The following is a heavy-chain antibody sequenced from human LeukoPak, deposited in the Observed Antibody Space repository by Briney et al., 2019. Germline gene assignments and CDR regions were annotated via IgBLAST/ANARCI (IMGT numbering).Heavy chain of an antibody. CDR2: IYYSGST. V-gene: IGHV4-39*01. J-gene: IGHJ6*02. CDR1: GGSNRSSSYH. CDR3: ASPGYYYDSSGYYYGMDV. Sequence: SETLSLTCTFSGGSNRSSSYHGGGIRQPPGKGLEWIGSIYYSGSTYYNPSLKSRVTISVDTSKTQFSLKLSSVTAADTAVYYCASPGYYYDSSGYYYGMDVWGQGTTVTASS. D-gene: IGHD3-22*01.